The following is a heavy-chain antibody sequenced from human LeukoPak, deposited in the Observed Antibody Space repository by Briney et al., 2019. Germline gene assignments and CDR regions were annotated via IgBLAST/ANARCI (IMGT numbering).Heavy chain of an antibody. J-gene: IGHJ4*02. V-gene: IGHV4-59*01. Sequence: SETLSLTCTVSGGSISSYYWSWIRQSPGKGLECIGYIYYSGSTNYNPSLKSRVTISIDTSKNQFSLKLRSVTAADTAVYYCARQLELPTWGTYYFDYWGQGSLVTVSS. D-gene: IGHD1-7*01. CDR1: GGSISSYY. CDR3: ARQLELPTWGTYYFDY. CDR2: IYYSGST.